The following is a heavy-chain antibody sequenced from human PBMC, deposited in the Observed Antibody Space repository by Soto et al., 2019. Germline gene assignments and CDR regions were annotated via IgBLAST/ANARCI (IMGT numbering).Heavy chain of an antibody. CDR1: GFSFILWA. J-gene: IGHJ4*02. D-gene: IGHD3-16*01. Sequence: GVPRRHSWSSAGFSFILWAMSCVRQDPGKGLEWVSLISATGGGTYYADSVKGRFTISRDNSHNTLYLQVHSLTAEDTAVYYCAKDRRAGGNSAFYFDFWGQGDQVNASA. CDR2: ISATGGGT. V-gene: IGHV3-23*01. CDR3: AKDRRAGGNSAFYFDF.